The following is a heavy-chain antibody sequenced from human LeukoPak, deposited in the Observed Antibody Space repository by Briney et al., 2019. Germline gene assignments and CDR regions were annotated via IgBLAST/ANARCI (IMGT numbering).Heavy chain of an antibody. J-gene: IGHJ2*01. CDR1: GGTFNNHA. D-gene: IGHD4-17*01. V-gene: IGHV1-69*01. CDR2: IIPIFGTP. Sequence: GSSVKVSCKASGGTFNNHAISWVRQAPGQGLEWMGVIIPIFGTPNYAQNFQGRVTITADASTSTVYMERSSLRSEDTAVYYCARLHGEYDPDWYFDLWGRGTLVTVSS. CDR3: ARLHGEYDPDWYFDL.